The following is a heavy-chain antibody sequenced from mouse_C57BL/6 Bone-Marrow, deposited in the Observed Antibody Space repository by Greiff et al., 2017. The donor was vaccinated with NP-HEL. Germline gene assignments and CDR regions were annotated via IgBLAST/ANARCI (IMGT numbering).Heavy chain of an antibody. CDR2: ITPSTGGT. CDR1: GYSFTGYY. V-gene: IGHV1-42*01. D-gene: IGHD2-4*01. CDR3: ARRDYDS. Sequence: VQLQQSGPELVKPGASVKISCKASGYSFTGYYMNWVKQSPEKSLEWIGEITPSTGGTTYNQKFKAKATLTVDKSSSTAYMQLKSLTSEDSAVYYCARRDYDSWGQGTTLTVSS. J-gene: IGHJ2*01.